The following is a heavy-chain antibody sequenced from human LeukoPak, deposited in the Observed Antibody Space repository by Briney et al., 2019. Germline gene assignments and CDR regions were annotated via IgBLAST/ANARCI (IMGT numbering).Heavy chain of an antibody. CDR3: AREISGSYYNPLGYMDV. J-gene: IGHJ4*02. D-gene: IGHD3-10*01. CDR2: IFTSGIT. Sequence: SETLSLTCTVPGGSISLYYWNWIRQPAGKGLEWIGRIFTSGITNYNPSLKSRVTMSVDTSKSQLSLALSSVTAADTAVYYCAREISGSYYNPLGYMDVWGQGTLVTVSS. CDR1: GGSISLYY. V-gene: IGHV4-4*07.